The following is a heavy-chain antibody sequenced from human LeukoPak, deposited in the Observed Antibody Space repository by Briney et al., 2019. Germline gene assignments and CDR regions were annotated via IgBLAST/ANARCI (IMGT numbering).Heavy chain of an antibody. CDR2: IYTGGNT. V-gene: IGHV3-53*05. D-gene: IGHD1-26*01. CDR3: AKGKKLSGSYSRVYYYYGMDV. J-gene: IGHJ6*02. Sequence: GGSLRLSCAASGFSVSGNYMNWVRQAPGKGLEWVSVIYTGGNTYYADSVKGRFTISRDNAKNSLYLQMNSLRAEDTALYYCAKGKKLSGSYSRVYYYYGMDVWGQGTTVTVSS. CDR1: GFSVSGNY.